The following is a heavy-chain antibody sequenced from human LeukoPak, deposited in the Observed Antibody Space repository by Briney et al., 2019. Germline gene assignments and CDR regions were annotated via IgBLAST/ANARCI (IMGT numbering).Heavy chain of an antibody. D-gene: IGHD3-16*01. Sequence: PSETLSLTCTVSGGSIIGYYWNWVRHRPGRGLEWIGYVHYSGSTKYNSSLNNRVIISTDTSKNQFSLRLTSVTPADTAVYYCARDLAGEWGNYFDYWGQGIVVTVPS. CDR2: VHYSGST. J-gene: IGHJ4*02. CDR3: ARDLAGEWGNYFDY. V-gene: IGHV4-59*12. CDR1: GGSIIGYY.